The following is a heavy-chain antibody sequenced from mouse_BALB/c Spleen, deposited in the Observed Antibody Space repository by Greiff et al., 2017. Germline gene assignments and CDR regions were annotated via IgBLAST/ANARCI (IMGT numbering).Heavy chain of an antibody. V-gene: IGHV1-5*01. D-gene: IGHD2-4*01. CDR1: GYTFTSYW. CDR2: IYPGNSDT. Sequence: EVQLQQSGTVLARPGASVKMSCKASGYTFTSYWMHWVKQRPGQGLEWIGAIYPGNSDTSYNQKFKGKAKLTAVTSTSTAYMELSSLTNEDSAVYYCTSATIYYDYDDYWGQGTTLTVSS. J-gene: IGHJ2*01. CDR3: TSATIYYDYDDY.